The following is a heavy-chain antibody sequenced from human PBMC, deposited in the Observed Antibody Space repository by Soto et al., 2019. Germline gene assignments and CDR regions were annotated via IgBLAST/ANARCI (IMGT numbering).Heavy chain of an antibody. V-gene: IGHV3-23*01. J-gene: IGHJ3*02. CDR1: GFTFSSYA. CDR3: AKDAGYCSGGNCYSYHDAFDI. D-gene: IGHD2-15*01. Sequence: EVQLLESGGGLVQPGGSLRLSCAASGFTFSSYAMTWVRQAPGKGLEWVSAISGSGGGTYYADSVKGRFTISIDNSKITLYLQLNSLRAEDTAVYYCAKDAGYCSGGNCYSYHDAFDIWGQGTLVTVSS. CDR2: ISGSGGGT.